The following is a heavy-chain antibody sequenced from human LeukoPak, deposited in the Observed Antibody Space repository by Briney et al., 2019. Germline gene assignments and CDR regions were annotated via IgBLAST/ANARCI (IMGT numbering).Heavy chain of an antibody. CDR3: AKKVPANWGSYFDY. CDR1: GFTFSSYA. D-gene: IGHD7-27*01. CDR2: ISGSGDST. J-gene: IGHJ4*02. Sequence: PGGSLRLSCAASGFTFSSYAMSWVRQAPGKGLEWVSAISGSGDSTYSTDSVKGRFTISRDNSKNTLYLQMNSLRADDTAVYYCAKKVPANWGSYFDYWGQGTLVTVSS. V-gene: IGHV3-23*01.